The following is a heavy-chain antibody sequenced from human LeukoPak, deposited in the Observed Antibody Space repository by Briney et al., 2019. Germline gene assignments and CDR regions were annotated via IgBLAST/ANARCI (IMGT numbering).Heavy chain of an antibody. V-gene: IGHV4-34*01. D-gene: IGHD3-9*01. CDR2: INHSGST. J-gene: IGHJ6*03. CDR3: ARLRPINKNYDILTGWGRGYYYYYYMDV. CDR1: GGSFSGYY. Sequence: PSETLSLTCAVYGGSFSGYYWSWIRQPPGKGLEWIGEINHSGSTNYNPSLKSRVTISVDTSKNQFSLKLSSVTAVDTAVYYCARLRPINKNYDILTGWGRGYYYYYYMDVWGKGTTVTISS.